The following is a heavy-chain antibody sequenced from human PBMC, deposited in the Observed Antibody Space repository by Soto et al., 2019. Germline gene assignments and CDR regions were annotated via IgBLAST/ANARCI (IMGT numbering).Heavy chain of an antibody. CDR2: ISAYNGNT. CDR3: AREWGITMVRGVITRYYYGMDV. V-gene: IGHV1-18*01. D-gene: IGHD3-10*01. J-gene: IGHJ6*02. Sequence: QVQLVQSGAEVKKPGASVKVSCKASGYTFTSYGISWVRQAPGQGLEWMGWISAYNGNTNYAQKLQGRVTMTTDTSSSTAYMELRSLRSDDTAVYYCAREWGITMVRGVITRYYYGMDVWGQGTTVTVSS. CDR1: GYTFTSYG.